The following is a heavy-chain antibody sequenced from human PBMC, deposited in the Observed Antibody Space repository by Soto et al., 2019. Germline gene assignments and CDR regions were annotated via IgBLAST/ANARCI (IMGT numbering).Heavy chain of an antibody. CDR1: GYSFTGYH. D-gene: IGHD3-3*02. J-gene: IGHJ4*02. Sequence: QVQLVQSGTEVKKTGASVKVSCKAFGYSFTGYHMHWVRQAPGKGLEWMGRINASDGGTKYAQKFQGRITMARDTSTSTVYMQLSSLISEDTAIYYCASNSIALFTGLGYWGQGTLVTVSS. V-gene: IGHV1-46*01. CDR2: INASDGGT. CDR3: ASNSIALFTGLGY.